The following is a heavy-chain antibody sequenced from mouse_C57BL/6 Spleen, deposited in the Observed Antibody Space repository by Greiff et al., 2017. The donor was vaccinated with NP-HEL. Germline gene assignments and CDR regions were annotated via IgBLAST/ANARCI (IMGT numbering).Heavy chain of an antibody. V-gene: IGHV5-17*01. J-gene: IGHJ4*01. CDR3: ARSEGDLLLQFYAMDY. CDR1: GFTFSDYG. D-gene: IGHD1-1*01. CDR2: ISSGSSTI. Sequence: EVMLVESGGGLVKPGGSLKLSCAASGFTFSDYGVHWVRQAPEKGLEWVAYISSGSSTIYSAATVKGRFPFSRDNAKNTLFLQLTSLRSEDTAMYYCARSEGDLLLQFYAMDYWGQGTSVTVSS.